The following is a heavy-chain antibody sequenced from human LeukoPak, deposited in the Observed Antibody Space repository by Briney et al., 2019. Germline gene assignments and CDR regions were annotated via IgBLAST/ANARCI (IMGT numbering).Heavy chain of an antibody. CDR3: ARHAGYCSGGSCDRWFDP. Sequence: SETLSLTCAVYGGSFSGYYWSWIRQPPGKGLEWIGYIYTRGSTNYNPSLKSRVTISVDTSKNEISLKLSSVTAADTAVYYCARHAGYCSGGSCDRWFDPWGQGTLVTVSS. V-gene: IGHV4-4*09. CDR2: IYTRGST. J-gene: IGHJ5*02. D-gene: IGHD2-15*01. CDR1: GGSFSGYY.